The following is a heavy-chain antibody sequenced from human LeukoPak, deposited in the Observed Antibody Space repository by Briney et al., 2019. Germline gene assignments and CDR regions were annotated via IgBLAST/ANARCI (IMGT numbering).Heavy chain of an antibody. CDR2: ISWNSGSI. J-gene: IGHJ3*02. CDR3: AKVGYCSSTSCYMRGGAFDI. CDR1: GFTFDEYA. D-gene: IGHD2-2*02. V-gene: IGHV3-9*03. Sequence: GGSLRLSCAASGFTFDEYAMHWVRQAPGKGLEWVSGISWNSGSIGYADSVKGRFTISRDNAKNSLYLQMNSLRAEDMALYYCAKVGYCSSTSCYMRGGAFDIWGQGTMVTDSS.